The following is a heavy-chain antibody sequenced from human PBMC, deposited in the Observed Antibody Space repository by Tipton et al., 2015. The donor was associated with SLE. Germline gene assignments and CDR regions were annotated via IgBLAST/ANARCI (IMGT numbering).Heavy chain of an antibody. D-gene: IGHD3-16*01. CDR2: ISFDGSNK. CDR1: GFTFSHYG. J-gene: IGHJ6*02. CDR3: ARDGGPMADYFYYGLDV. Sequence: SLRLSCAASGFTFSHYGMHWVRQAPGKGLEWVAVISFDGSNKYYADSVKGRFTISRDNSKNTLYLQMNSLRPEDTAVYYCARDGGPMADYFYYGLDVWSQGTTVTVSS. V-gene: IGHV3-30*19.